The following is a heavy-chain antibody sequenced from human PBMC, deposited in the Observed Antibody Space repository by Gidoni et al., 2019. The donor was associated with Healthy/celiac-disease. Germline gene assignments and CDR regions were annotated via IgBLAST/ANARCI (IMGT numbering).Heavy chain of an antibody. CDR1: GGTFSSYT. J-gene: IGHJ4*02. CDR2: IIPILGIA. V-gene: IGHV1-69*08. Sequence: QVQLVQSGAEVKKPGSSVKVSCKASGGTFSSYTISWVRQAPGQGLEWMGRIIPILGIANYAQKFQGRVTIPADKSTSTAYMELSSLRSEDTAVYYCAREDLHYGDYAYYFDYWGQGTLVTVSS. CDR3: AREDLHYGDYAYYFDY. D-gene: IGHD4-17*01.